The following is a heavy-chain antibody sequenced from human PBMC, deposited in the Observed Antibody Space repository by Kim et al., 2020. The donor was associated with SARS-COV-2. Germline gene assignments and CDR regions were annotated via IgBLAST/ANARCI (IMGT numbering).Heavy chain of an antibody. CDR3: AKGVGNMAARGTIDY. CDR2: ISGGGSST. CDR1: GFTFSSYA. V-gene: IGHV3-23*01. D-gene: IGHD6-6*01. Sequence: GGSLRLSCVASGFTFSSYAMSWVRQAPGKGLEWVSGISGGGSSTDYADSVKGRFTISRDNSMNTLYLQMNSLRAEDTAVYYCAKGVGNMAARGTIDYWGQGTLVTVSS. J-gene: IGHJ4*02.